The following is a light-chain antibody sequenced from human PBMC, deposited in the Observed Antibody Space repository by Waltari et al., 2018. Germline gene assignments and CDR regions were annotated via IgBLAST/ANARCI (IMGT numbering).Light chain of an antibody. CDR3: CSYAGSSTFVV. CDR1: RSDVGSYNL. Sequence: QSALTPPASVSGSPGQSITIPCTGTRSDVGSYNLFSWYQQHPGKAPKLMIYEGSKRPSGVSNRFSGSKSGNTASLTISGLQAEDEADYYCCSYAGSSTFVVFGGGTKLTVL. CDR2: EGS. J-gene: IGLJ2*01. V-gene: IGLV2-23*01.